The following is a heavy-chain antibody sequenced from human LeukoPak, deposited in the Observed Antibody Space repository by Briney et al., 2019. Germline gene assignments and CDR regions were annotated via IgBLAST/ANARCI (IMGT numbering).Heavy chain of an antibody. J-gene: IGHJ4*02. CDR2: IKKDGSEK. V-gene: IGHV3-7*01. CDR3: ASGGGIDYAFDY. Sequence: GGSLRLSCAASGFTFSSYWMSWVRQAPGKGLEWVANIKKDGSEKYYVDSVKGRFTISRDNAKTSLYLQMNSLRAEDTAVYYCASGGGIDYAFDYWGQGTLVTVSS. D-gene: IGHD4-17*01. CDR1: GFTFSSYW.